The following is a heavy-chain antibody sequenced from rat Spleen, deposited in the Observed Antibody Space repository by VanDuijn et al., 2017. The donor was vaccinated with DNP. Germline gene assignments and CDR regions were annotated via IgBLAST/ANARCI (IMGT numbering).Heavy chain of an antibody. CDR2: IIYDGSRT. CDR3: ARRGYNNSWYFDF. J-gene: IGHJ1*01. Sequence: EVQLVESGGGLVQPGRSLKLSCAASGFTFSDYNMAWVRPAPKKGLEWVATIIYDGSRTYYRDPVKGRFTISRANAKSTLYLQMNSLRSEDTATYYCARRGYNNSWYFDFWGPGTMVTVSS. CDR1: GFTFSDYN. D-gene: IGHD1-4*01. V-gene: IGHV5S10*01.